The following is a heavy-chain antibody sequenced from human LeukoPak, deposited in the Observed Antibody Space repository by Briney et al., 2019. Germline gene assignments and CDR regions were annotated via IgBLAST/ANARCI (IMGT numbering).Heavy chain of an antibody. Sequence: SETLSLTCTVSGGSISSSSYYWGWIRQPPGTGLEWIGSIYYSGSTYYNPSLKSRVTISVDTSKNQFSLKLSSVTAADTAVYYCARQGDIVLMVYAMDYWGQGTLVTVSS. V-gene: IGHV4-39*01. CDR1: GGSISSSSYY. J-gene: IGHJ4*02. CDR2: IYYSGST. D-gene: IGHD2-8*01. CDR3: ARQGDIVLMVYAMDY.